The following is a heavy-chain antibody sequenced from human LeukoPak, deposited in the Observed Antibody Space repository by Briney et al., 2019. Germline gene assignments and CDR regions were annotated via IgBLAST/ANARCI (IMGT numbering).Heavy chain of an antibody. CDR1: GGSISSGDFY. V-gene: IGHV4-30-4*01. J-gene: IGHJ3*02. CDR2: ISYTEST. D-gene: IGHD3-10*01. Sequence: KSSQTLSLTCTVSGGSISSGDFYWTWIRQPPGKGLEWIGYISYTESTDYNPSLKGRVIISGDTSKNQFSLKLRSVTAADTAVYYCARDRGAPVTFDIWGQGTLVTVSS. CDR3: ARDRGAPVTFDI.